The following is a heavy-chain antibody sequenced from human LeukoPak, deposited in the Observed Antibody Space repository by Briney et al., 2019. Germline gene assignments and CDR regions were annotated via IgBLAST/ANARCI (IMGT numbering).Heavy chain of an antibody. CDR3: AKVRVDAYVSPNDY. CDR2: ISYDGSNK. D-gene: IGHD3-16*01. J-gene: IGHJ4*02. V-gene: IGHV3-30*18. CDR1: GFTFSSYG. Sequence: GGSLRLSCAASGFTFSSYGMHWVRQAPDMGLEWVAIISYDGSNKYYADSVKGRFTISRDNSRNTLYLQMNSLRAEDTALYYCAKVRVDAYVSPNDYWGQGTLVTVSS.